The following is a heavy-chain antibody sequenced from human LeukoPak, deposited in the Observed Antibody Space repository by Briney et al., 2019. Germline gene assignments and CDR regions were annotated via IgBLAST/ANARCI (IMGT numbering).Heavy chain of an antibody. V-gene: IGHV1-46*01. D-gene: IGHD3-9*01. CDR2: INPGGGST. CDR1: GYTFTSYY. Sequence: GASVKVSCKASGYTFTSYYMHLVRQAPGQGLEWMGIINPGGGSTTYAQKFQGRVTMTRDTSTSTVYMELSSLRSEDTAVYFCARGLNFDWLSPFDYWGQGTLVTVSS. CDR3: ARGLNFDWLSPFDY. J-gene: IGHJ4*02.